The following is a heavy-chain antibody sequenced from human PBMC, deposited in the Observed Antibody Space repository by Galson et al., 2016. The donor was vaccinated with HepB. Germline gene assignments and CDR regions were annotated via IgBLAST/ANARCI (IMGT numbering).Heavy chain of an antibody. CDR1: GASVTTGTYR. J-gene: IGHJ4*02. CDR3: AASVPDFGDYVSFDF. CDR2: IYYIGNT. V-gene: IGHV4-61*01. D-gene: IGHD4-17*01. Sequence: SETLSLTCTVSGASVTTGTYRWSWIRRPPGKSLEWLGYIYYIGNTKYNPSVESRVTMLRDTSKNQFSLRLTSVTAADTAVYYCAASVPDFGDYVSFDFWGRGTQVTVSS.